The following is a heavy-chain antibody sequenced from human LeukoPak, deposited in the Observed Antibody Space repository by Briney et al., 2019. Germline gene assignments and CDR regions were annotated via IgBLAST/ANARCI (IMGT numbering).Heavy chain of an antibody. D-gene: IGHD1-26*01. V-gene: IGHV4-59*08. CDR1: GGSISSYY. CDR3: ARHQYSGSYERLDP. Sequence: SETLSLTCTVSGGSISSYYWSWIRQPPVKGLEWIGYIYYSGSTNYNPSLKSRVTISVDTSKNQFSLKLSSVTAADTAVYYCARHQYSGSYERLDPWGQGTLVTVSS. CDR2: IYYSGST. J-gene: IGHJ5*02.